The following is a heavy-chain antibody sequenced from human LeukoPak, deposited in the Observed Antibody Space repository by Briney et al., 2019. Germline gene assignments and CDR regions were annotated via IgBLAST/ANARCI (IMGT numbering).Heavy chain of an antibody. V-gene: IGHV3-74*01. CDR2: INSDGSGT. CDR3: ARDTPLANCGGDCYSDAFDI. D-gene: IGHD2-21*02. CDR1: GFTFSSYW. Sequence: GGSLRLSCAASGFTFSSYWMHWVRQAPGKGLVWVSRINSDGSGTTYADSVKGRFTISRDNAKNTLYLQMNSLTAEDTAVYYCARDTPLANCGGDCYSDAFDIWGQGTMVTVSS. J-gene: IGHJ3*02.